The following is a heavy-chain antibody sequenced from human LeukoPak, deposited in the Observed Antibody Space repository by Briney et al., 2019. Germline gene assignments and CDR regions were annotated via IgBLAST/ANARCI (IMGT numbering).Heavy chain of an antibody. V-gene: IGHV4-61*01. J-gene: IGHJ3*02. Sequence: SETLSLTCTVSGGSVSSGSYYWSWIPQPPGKGREWIRYLYYSGSTNYNPSLKSRVTMSVDTSKNQFSLKLSSVTAADTAVYYYERADCSGGSCYSFDIWGQGTMVTVSS. CDR1: GGSVSSGSYY. CDR3: ERADCSGGSCYSFDI. D-gene: IGHD2-15*01. CDR2: LYYSGST.